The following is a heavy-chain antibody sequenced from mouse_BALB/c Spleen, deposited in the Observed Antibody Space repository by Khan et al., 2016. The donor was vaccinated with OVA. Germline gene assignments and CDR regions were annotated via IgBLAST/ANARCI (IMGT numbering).Heavy chain of an antibody. CDR3: TRHGYVAWFAY. CDR1: GYSFTSYY. Sequence: VQLKQSGPELMKPGASVKISCKASGYSFTSYYLHWVMQSHGESLEWIGYVVPFSGGTTYNQKFKGKATLTVDKSSSTAYMHLSNLTSEDSAVYYCTRHGYVAWFAYGGQGTLVTVSA. J-gene: IGHJ3*01. D-gene: IGHD2-2*01. V-gene: IGHV1S135*01. CDR2: VVPFSGGT.